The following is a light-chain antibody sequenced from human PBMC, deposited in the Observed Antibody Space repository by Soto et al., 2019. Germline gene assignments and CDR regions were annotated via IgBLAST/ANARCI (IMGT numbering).Light chain of an antibody. CDR3: QQYGSSRQT. CDR2: IAS. V-gene: IGKV3-20*01. CDR1: QNLGTLY. J-gene: IGKJ1*01. Sequence: EIVLTQSPGTLSLSPGERGTLSCRASQNLGTLYLAWFQQKSGQAPRLLIYIASRRATGIPARFSGSGSGTDFTLTISRLEPEDFAVYYCQQYGSSRQTFGQGTKVDIK.